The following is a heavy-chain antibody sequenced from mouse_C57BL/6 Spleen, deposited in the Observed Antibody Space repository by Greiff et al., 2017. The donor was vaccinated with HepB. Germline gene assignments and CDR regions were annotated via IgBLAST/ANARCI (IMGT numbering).Heavy chain of an antibody. V-gene: IGHV1-85*01. Sequence: VMLVESGPELVKPGASVKLSCKASGYTFTSYDINWVKQRPGQGLEWIGWIYPRDGSTKYNEKFKGKATLTVDTSSSTAYMELHSLTSEDSAVYFCAREGGLTTVVATGGDYAMDYWGQGTSVTVSS. CDR2: IYPRDGST. CDR1: GYTFTSYD. CDR3: AREGGLTTVVATGGDYAMDY. D-gene: IGHD1-1*01. J-gene: IGHJ4*01.